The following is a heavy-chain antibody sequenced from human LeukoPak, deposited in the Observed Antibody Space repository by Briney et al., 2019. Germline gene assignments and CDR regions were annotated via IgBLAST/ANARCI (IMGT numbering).Heavy chain of an antibody. J-gene: IGHJ4*02. CDR3: AKYHSGSYRGNYFDY. V-gene: IGHV3-23*01. CDR1: GFTFSSYA. CDR2: ISGSGGST. D-gene: IGHD1-26*01. Sequence: GGSLRLSCAASGFTFSSYAMSWVRQAPGKGLEWVSAISGSGGSTYYADSVKGRFTISRDNSKNTLCLQMNSLRAEDTAVYYCAKYHSGSYRGNYFDYWGQGTLVTVSS.